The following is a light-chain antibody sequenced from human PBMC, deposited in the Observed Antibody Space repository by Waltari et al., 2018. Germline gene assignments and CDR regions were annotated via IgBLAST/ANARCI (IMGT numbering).Light chain of an antibody. CDR3: CSYAGRGTYV. Sequence: QSALTQPASVSGTPGQSITISCSGTTSAVGSYDLCSWYQQHPGAAPKPLIFDVFKRPPDTSSRFSGAKSGSTASLTISGLQPEDEADYYCCSYAGRGTYVFGSGTKVTVL. J-gene: IGLJ1*01. CDR2: DVF. V-gene: IGLV2-23*02. CDR1: TSAVGSYDL.